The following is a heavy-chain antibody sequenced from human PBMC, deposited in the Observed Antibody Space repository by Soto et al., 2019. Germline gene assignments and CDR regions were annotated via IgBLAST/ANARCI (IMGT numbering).Heavy chain of an antibody. CDR3: AREGNYGDFDY. J-gene: IGHJ4*02. Sequence: EVQLVESGGGLVQPGGSLRLSCAASGFTDSSNYMSWVRQAPGKGLEWVSVIYSGGSTYYADSVKGRFTISRHNYKNTLYLQMNSLRAEDTAVYYCAREGNYGDFDYWGQGTLVTVSS. CDR1: GFTDSSNY. V-gene: IGHV3-53*04. CDR2: IYSGGST. D-gene: IGHD4-17*01.